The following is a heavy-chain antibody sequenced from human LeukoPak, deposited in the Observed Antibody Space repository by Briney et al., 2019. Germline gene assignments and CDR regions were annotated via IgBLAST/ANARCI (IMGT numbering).Heavy chain of an antibody. CDR1: GFTFSSYA. CDR2: ISYDGSNK. CDR3: ARDSGSYSFDY. V-gene: IGHV3-30-3*01. D-gene: IGHD3-10*01. Sequence: PGGSLRLSCAASGFTFSSYAMHWVRQAPGKGLEWVAVISYDGSNKYYADSVKGRFTIPRDNSKNTLYLQMNSLRAEDTAVYYCARDSGSYSFDYWGQGTLVTVSS. J-gene: IGHJ4*02.